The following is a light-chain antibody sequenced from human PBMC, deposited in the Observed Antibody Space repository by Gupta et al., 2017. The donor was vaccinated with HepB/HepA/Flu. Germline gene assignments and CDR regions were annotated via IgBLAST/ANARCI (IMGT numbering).Light chain of an antibody. CDR3: TSYTTTNTWV. J-gene: IGLJ3*02. CDR1: RSDVGGSKF. CDR2: DVS. Sequence: QSALTQPASVSGSPGQSITLSCPGTRSDVGGSKFVTWYQQHPGKAPKLMLYDVSNRPSGVSNRSSGSKSGNTASLTISGLQAEDEADYYCTSYTTTNTWVFGGGTKLTVL. V-gene: IGLV2-14*03.